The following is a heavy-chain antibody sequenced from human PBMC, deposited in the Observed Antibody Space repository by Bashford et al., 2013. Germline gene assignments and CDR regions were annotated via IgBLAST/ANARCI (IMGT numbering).Heavy chain of an antibody. Sequence: SETLSLTCTVSGDSVSGTSYYWSWMRQPPGKGLEWIGNIYYSATTNYNPSLKSRVTISVDTSKNQFSLKLSSVTAADTAVYYCCTYSGYEPYYFDYWGPGNPGHRLL. D-gene: IGHD5-12*01. V-gene: IGHV4-61*01. CDR2: IYYSATT. CDR1: GDSVSGTSYY. CDR3: CTYSGYEPYYFDY. J-gene: IGHJ4*02.